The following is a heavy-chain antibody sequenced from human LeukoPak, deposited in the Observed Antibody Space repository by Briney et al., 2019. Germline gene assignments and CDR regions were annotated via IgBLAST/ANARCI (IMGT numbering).Heavy chain of an antibody. V-gene: IGHV3-30*04. J-gene: IGHJ4*02. CDR2: ISYDGSNK. Sequence: GGSLRLSCAASGFTFSSYAMHWVRQAPGKGLEWVAVISYDGSNKYYADSVKGRFTISRDNSKNTLYLQMNSLRAEDTAVYYCARFYGDYEGYYFDYWGQGTLVTVSP. D-gene: IGHD4-17*01. CDR3: ARFYGDYEGYYFDY. CDR1: GFTFSSYA.